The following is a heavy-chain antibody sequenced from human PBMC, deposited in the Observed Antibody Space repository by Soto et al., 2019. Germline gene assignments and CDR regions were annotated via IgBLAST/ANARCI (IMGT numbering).Heavy chain of an antibody. V-gene: IGHV4-30-4*02. D-gene: IGHD4-17*01. CDR1: GGSMSRGDYY. J-gene: IGHJ3*02. CDR2: IYHTGST. Sequence: SDTLSLTCTVSGGSMSRGDYYWSWIRQPPGKGLEWIGFIYHTGSTYYSPSLKNRVAISVDTSKNQFSLKLSSVTAADTAVYFCARDPLYDYGDLSHVFDSWGQGTMVTVSS. CDR3: ARDPLYDYGDLSHVFDS.